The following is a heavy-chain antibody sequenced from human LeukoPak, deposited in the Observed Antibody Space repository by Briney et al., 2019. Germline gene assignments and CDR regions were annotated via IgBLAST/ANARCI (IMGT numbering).Heavy chain of an antibody. J-gene: IGHJ4*02. CDR2: IGGNGAIT. V-gene: IGHV3-23*01. CDR3: TKGFYVPRD. D-gene: IGHD5/OR15-5a*01. Sequence: GGSLRLSCADSGFTFSSYAMSWVRQAPGKGLDWVSTIGGNGAITYYADSVKGRFPISNDDSKNTVYLQMDSLRAEDTAVYYCTKGFYVPRDWGQGTLVTVSS. CDR1: GFTFSSYA.